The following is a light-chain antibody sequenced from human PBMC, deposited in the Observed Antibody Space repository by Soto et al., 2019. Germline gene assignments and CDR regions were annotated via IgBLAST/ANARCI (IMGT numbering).Light chain of an antibody. CDR3: SSYTSSDTLV. Sequence: QSVLTQPASVSGSPGQSITISCTGSNSDVGGYNYVSWYQQHPGKVPKLIIYDVTHRPSGVSDRLSGSKSGNTASLTISGLQADDEADYYCSSYTSSDTLVFGGGTKVTVL. CDR1: NSDVGGYNY. V-gene: IGLV2-14*03. J-gene: IGLJ3*02. CDR2: DVT.